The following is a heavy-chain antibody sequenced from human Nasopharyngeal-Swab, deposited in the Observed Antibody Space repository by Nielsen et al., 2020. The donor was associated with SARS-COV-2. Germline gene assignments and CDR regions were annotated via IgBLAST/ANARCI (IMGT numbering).Heavy chain of an antibody. Sequence: SETLSLTCTVSGGSISSSSYYWGWIRQPPGKGLEWIGSIYYSGSTYYNPSLKSRVTISVDTSKNQFSLKLSSVTAADTAVYYCARVGARDYVWGSYRPSPGGYWGQGTLVTVSS. V-gene: IGHV4-39*07. D-gene: IGHD3-16*02. J-gene: IGHJ4*02. CDR2: IYYSGST. CDR1: GGSISSSSYY. CDR3: ARVGARDYVWGSYRPSPGGY.